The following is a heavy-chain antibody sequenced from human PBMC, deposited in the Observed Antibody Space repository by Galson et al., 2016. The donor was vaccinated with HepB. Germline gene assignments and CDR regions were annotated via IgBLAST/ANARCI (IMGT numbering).Heavy chain of an antibody. CDR1: GFNFNIFS. Sequence: SLRLSCAASGFNFNIFSIHWVRQAPGKGLEWVAVMSYDGTEKYYADSVKGRFTISRDNGKNTLYLQMNSLRAEDTALYYCARTDREWLRLGGAFWGYFDYWGQGTLVTVSS. J-gene: IGHJ4*02. V-gene: IGHV3-30*04. CDR2: MSYDGTEK. CDR3: ARTDREWLRLGGAFWGYFDY. D-gene: IGHD5-12*01.